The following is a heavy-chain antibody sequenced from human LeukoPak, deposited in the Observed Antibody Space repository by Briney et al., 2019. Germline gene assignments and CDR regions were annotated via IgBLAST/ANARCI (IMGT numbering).Heavy chain of an antibody. CDR1: GFTFSDYY. J-gene: IGHJ6*03. Sequence: PGGSLRLSCAASGFTFSDYYMSWIRQAPGKGLEWVSYISSSGSTIYYADSVKGRFTTSRDNAKNSLYLQMNSLRAEDTAVYYCARVPATVTTSDYYYYYMDVWGKGTTVTVSS. CDR2: ISSSGSTI. CDR3: ARVPATVTTSDYYYYYMDV. D-gene: IGHD4-11*01. V-gene: IGHV3-11*01.